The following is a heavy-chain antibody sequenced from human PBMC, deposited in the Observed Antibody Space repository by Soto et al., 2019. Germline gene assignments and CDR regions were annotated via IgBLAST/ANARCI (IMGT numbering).Heavy chain of an antibody. Sequence: SETLSLTCAVYGGSFSGYYWSWIRQPPGKGLECIGEINHSGSTNYNPSLKSRVTISVDTSKNQFSLKLSSVTAADTAVYYCARGRQAPGYSSGWYKGRWFDPWGQGTLVTVLS. CDR3: ARGRQAPGYSSGWYKGRWFDP. V-gene: IGHV4-34*01. CDR1: GGSFSGYY. D-gene: IGHD6-19*01. CDR2: INHSGST. J-gene: IGHJ5*02.